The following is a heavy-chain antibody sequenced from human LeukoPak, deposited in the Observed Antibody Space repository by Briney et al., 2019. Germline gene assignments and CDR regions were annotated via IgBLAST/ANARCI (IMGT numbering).Heavy chain of an antibody. J-gene: IGHJ4*02. CDR2: NDSRGRA. V-gene: IGHV4-59*08. Sequence: SETLSLTCTVSDDSISDSYWSWFRQPPGRGLEWIAWNDSRGRASSRPALKSRVTPSADTSKSQFSLKLTSVTAADTAVYYCARHKTNHYGDYFDYWGQGALVTVSS. D-gene: IGHD4-17*01. CDR3: ARHKTNHYGDYFDY. CDR1: DDSISDSY.